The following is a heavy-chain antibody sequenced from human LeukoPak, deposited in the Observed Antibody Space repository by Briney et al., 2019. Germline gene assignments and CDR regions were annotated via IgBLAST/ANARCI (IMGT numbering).Heavy chain of an antibody. V-gene: IGHV4-34*01. CDR1: GGFFCGYY. D-gene: IGHD3-10*01. CDR2: INYSGNP. CDR3: ARGGVDYYGSGSYYKRKYYFDY. Sequence: PSDTLSLTCTVYGGFFCGYYWFWIRQPPAKGLEWIGEINYSGNPKYNPSLKSRVTISVDTSKNQFSLKLSSVTAADTAVYYCARGGVDYYGSGSYYKRKYYFDYWGQGTLVTVSS. J-gene: IGHJ4*02.